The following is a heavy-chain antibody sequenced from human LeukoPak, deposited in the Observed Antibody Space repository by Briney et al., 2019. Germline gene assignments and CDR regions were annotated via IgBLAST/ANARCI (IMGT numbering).Heavy chain of an antibody. CDR3: ARGSTYYDSSGQVPFDY. Sequence: GGSLRLSCAASGFTFSTYSMNWVRQAPGKGLEWVSYISSSSSTIYYADSVKGRFTISRDNAKNSLYLQMNSLRAEDTAVYYCARGSTYYDSSGQVPFDYWGQGTLVTVSS. V-gene: IGHV3-48*01. D-gene: IGHD3-22*01. CDR1: GFTFSTYS. J-gene: IGHJ4*02. CDR2: ISSSSSTI.